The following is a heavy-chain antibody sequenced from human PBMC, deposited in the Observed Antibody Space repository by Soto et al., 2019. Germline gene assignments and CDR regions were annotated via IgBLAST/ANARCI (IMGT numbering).Heavy chain of an antibody. Sequence: PGESLKISCKGSGYSFTSYWISWVRQMPGKGLEWMGRIDPSDSYTNYSPSFQGHVTISADKSISTAHLQWSSLKASGTAMYYCARLDMVRGVAYYYYYGMDVWGQGTTVTVSS. D-gene: IGHD3-10*01. CDR1: GYSFTSYW. CDR3: ARLDMVRGVAYYYYYGMDV. CDR2: IDPSDSYT. V-gene: IGHV5-10-1*01. J-gene: IGHJ6*02.